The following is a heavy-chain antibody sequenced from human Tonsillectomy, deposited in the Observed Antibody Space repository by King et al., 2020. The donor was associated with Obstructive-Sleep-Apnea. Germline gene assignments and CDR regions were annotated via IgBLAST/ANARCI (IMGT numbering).Heavy chain of an antibody. Sequence: VQLVESGGGLVQPGGSLRLSCAASGFTFSSYAMSWVRQAPGKGLEWVSAISGSGGSTYYADSVKARFTISRDNSKNTLYLQMNSLRAEDTAVYYCAKLLTYYYDSSGYIRDYWGQGTLVTVSS. D-gene: IGHD3-22*01. CDR3: AKLLTYYYDSSGYIRDY. V-gene: IGHV3-23*04. CDR1: GFTFSSYA. CDR2: ISGSGGST. J-gene: IGHJ4*02.